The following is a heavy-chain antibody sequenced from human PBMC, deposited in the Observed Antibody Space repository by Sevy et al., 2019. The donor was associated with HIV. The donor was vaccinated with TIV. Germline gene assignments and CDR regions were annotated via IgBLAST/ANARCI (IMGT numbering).Heavy chain of an antibody. J-gene: IGHJ6*02. V-gene: IGHV3-21*06. CDR2: INSGSSHI. CDR1: GFTFSTYS. CDR3: ARATYYYDSSDPPGGYGMDV. Sequence: GGSLRLSCAASGFTFSTYSINWVRQAPGKGPEWVSSINSGSSHIYYADSVKGRFTISRDNAKNSLYLQMNSLRAEDTAVYYCARATYYYDSSDPPGGYGMDVWGQGTTVSVSS. D-gene: IGHD3-22*01.